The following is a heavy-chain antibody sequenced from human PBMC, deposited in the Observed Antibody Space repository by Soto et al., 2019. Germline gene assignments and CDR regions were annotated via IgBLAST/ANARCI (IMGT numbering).Heavy chain of an antibody. CDR3: AHTDYGDYPNWFDP. CDR2: IYWDDDK. V-gene: IGHV2-5*02. CDR1: GFSLSTSGVG. D-gene: IGHD4-17*01. Sequence: QITLKESGPPLVKPTQTLTLTCTFSGFSLSTSGVGVGWIRQPPGKALEWLALIYWDDDKRYSPSLKSRLTIPKDTSKNQVVLTMTNMDPVDTATYYCAHTDYGDYPNWFDPWGQGTLVTVSS. J-gene: IGHJ5*02.